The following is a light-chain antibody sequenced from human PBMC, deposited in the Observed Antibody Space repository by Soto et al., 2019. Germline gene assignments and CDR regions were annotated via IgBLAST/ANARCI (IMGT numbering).Light chain of an antibody. V-gene: IGKV3-11*01. CDR1: QSVSIY. CDR2: DAS. CDR3: QQRSNWPLT. Sequence: EIVLTHSPATLSLSPGERATLSCRASQSVSIYLAWYQQKPGQAPRLLIYDASNRATGIPARFSGSGSGTDFTLTISSLEPEDFAVYYCQQRSNWPLTFGGGTKVEIK. J-gene: IGKJ4*01.